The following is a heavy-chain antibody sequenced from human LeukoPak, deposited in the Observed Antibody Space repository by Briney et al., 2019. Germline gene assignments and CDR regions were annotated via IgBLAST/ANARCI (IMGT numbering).Heavy chain of an antibody. Sequence: SETLSLTCTVSGGSISSYYWSWIRQPAGKGLEWIGRIYTSGSTNYNPSLKSRVTISVDTSKNQFSLKLSSVTAADTAVYYCARVSGPFSYGNWFDAWGQGTLVTVSS. D-gene: IGHD5-18*01. V-gene: IGHV4-4*07. CDR2: IYTSGST. CDR3: ARVSGPFSYGNWFDA. CDR1: GGSISSYY. J-gene: IGHJ5*02.